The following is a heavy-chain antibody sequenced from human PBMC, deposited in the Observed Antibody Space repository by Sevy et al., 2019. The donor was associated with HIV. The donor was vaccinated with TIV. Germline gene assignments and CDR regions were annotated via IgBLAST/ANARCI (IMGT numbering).Heavy chain of an antibody. CDR1: GFTFSSYW. V-gene: IGHV3-7*03. CDR3: AREGSPYDTYYYYYGMDV. J-gene: IGHJ6*02. CDR2: IKQDGSEK. Sequence: GGSLRLSCAASGFTFSSYWMSWVRQAPGKGLEWVANIKQDGSEKYYVDSVKGRFTISRDNAKNSLYLQMNSLRAEDTAVYYCAREGSPYDTYYYYYGMDVWGQGTTVTVSS. D-gene: IGHD5-12*01.